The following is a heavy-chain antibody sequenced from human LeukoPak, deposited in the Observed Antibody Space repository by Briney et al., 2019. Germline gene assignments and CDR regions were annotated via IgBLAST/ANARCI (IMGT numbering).Heavy chain of an antibody. CDR2: ISGSGGST. CDR1: GFTYSSYA. V-gene: IGHV3-23*01. CDR3: AKGVRDRYYYYMDV. Sequence: PGGSLRLSCAASGFTYSSYAMSWVRQAPGKGLEWVSAISGSGGSTYYADSVKGRFTISRDNSKNTLYLQMNSLRAEDTAVYYCAKGVRDRYYYYMDVWGKGTTVTVSS. J-gene: IGHJ6*03. D-gene: IGHD3-16*02.